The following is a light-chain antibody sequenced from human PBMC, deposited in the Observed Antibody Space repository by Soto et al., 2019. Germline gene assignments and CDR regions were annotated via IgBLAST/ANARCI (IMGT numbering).Light chain of an antibody. Sequence: QSVLTQPPSASGTPGQRVTISYSGSSANIGSNTVNWYQQLPGTAPKLLIYSNDQRPSGVPDRFSGSKSGTSASLAISGLQSEDEADYSCSAWDDSLNGWVFGGGTQLTVL. CDR1: SANIGSNT. CDR2: SND. CDR3: SAWDDSLNGWV. V-gene: IGLV1-44*01. J-gene: IGLJ3*02.